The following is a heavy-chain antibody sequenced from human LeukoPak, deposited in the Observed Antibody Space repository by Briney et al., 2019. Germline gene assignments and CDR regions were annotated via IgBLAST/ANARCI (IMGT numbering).Heavy chain of an antibody. CDR2: INHSGST. CDR1: GGSINSSKHY. V-gene: IGHV4-39*07. CDR3: AGRVTKRTNWFDP. Sequence: SETLSLTCTVSGGSINSSKHYWSWIRQPPGKGLEWIGEINHSGSTNYNPSLKSRVTISVDTSKNQFSLKLSSVTAADTAVYYCAGRVTKRTNWFDPWGQGTLVTVSS. J-gene: IGHJ5*02.